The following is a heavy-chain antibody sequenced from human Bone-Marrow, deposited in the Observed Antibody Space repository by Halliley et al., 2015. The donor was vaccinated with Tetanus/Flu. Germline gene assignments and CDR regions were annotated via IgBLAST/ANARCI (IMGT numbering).Heavy chain of an antibody. V-gene: IGHV3-30*18. CDR1: GFTFSGYA. CDR3: AKEAEQGLVREIDY. CDR2: TSYDGSDK. Sequence: SLRLSCAASGFTFSGYAMHWVRQAPGKGLEWVALTSYDGSDKHYADSVKGRFTISRDNSKNTLYLQLNSLRPEDTAVYYCAKEAEQGLVREIDYWGQGTLVAVSS. D-gene: IGHD6-19*01. J-gene: IGHJ4*02.